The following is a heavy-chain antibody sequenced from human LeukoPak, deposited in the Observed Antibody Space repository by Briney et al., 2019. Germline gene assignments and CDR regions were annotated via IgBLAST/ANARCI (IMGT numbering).Heavy chain of an antibody. V-gene: IGHV3-23*01. CDR2: ISGSGDNT. CDR1: GFTFSSYA. CDR3: AKERSLGVAAASNY. D-gene: IGHD6-13*01. Sequence: PGGSLRLSCAASGFTFSSYAMSWVRQAPGKGLEWVSSISGSGDNTYYADSVKGRFTISRDNSKNTLYLQMNSLRAEDTAVYYCAKERSLGVAAASNYWGHGTLVTVSS. J-gene: IGHJ4*01.